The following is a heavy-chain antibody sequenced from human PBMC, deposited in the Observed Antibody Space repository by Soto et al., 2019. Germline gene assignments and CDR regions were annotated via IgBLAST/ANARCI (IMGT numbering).Heavy chain of an antibody. CDR3: ATPLIHYDYVWGSYPFDY. Sequence: ASVKVSCRASGYTFTSYGISWVRQAPGQGLEWMGWISVYNGNTNYAQKLQGRVTMTTDTSTNTAYMELRSLRSDDTAVYYCATPLIHYDYVWGSYPFDYWG. CDR1: GYTFTSYG. CDR2: ISVYNGNT. D-gene: IGHD3-16*02. V-gene: IGHV1-18*01. J-gene: IGHJ4*01.